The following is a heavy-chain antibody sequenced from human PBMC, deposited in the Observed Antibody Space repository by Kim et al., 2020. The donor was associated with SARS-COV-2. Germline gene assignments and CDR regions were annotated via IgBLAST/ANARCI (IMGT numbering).Heavy chain of an antibody. J-gene: IGHJ5*02. CDR3: TSDTSYSMGT. CDR1: GFTFRSTW. CDR2: LLPAGPRP. V-gene: IGHV3-74*03. D-gene: IGHD2-21*01. Sequence: GGSLRLSCAASGFTFRSTWMHWVRQVPGKGLVWVSPLLPAGPRPPSAASVRGRFTLFGSLARSVVSLPLGVFFAVSASVYHCTSDTSYSMGTWGQGTLVT.